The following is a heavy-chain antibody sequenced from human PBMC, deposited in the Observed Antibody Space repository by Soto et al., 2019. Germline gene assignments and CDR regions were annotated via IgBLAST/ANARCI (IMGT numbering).Heavy chain of an antibody. CDR3: AKPGYCSSTSCYGMDV. CDR2: ISSSSSYI. V-gene: IGHV3-21*01. J-gene: IGHJ6*02. CDR1: GFTFSTYN. Sequence: GVLRLSCAASGFTFSTYNMNWVRQAPGKGLEWVSSISSSSSYIYYADSVKGRFTISRDNAKNSLYLQMNSLRAEDTAVYYCAKPGYCSSTSCYGMDVWGQGTTVTVSS. D-gene: IGHD2-2*01.